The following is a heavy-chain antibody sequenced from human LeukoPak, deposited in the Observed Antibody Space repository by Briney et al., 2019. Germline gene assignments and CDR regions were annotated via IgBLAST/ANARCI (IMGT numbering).Heavy chain of an antibody. CDR2: ISVHDGHT. D-gene: IGHD2-15*01. J-gene: IGHJ4*02. CDR1: GYTFRNYG. Sequence: ASVKVSCKTSGYTFRNYGITWERQAPGQGLEWMGWISVHDGHTNYAEKFQGRVTMTTDTSTNTAYMELTSLRSDDTAVYYCARYGCNSLACYEDYWGQGTLVTVSS. CDR3: ARYGCNSLACYEDY. V-gene: IGHV1-18*01.